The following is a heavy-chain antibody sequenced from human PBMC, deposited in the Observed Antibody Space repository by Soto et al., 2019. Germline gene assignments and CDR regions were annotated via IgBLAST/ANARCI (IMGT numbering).Heavy chain of an antibody. Sequence: AETLTLSCAASGFTFSSYGIHWVRQDPGQGLEWVAVISYDGSNKYYADSVKGRFTISRDNSKNTLYLQVNSLRAEDTAVYYCAKFYYDSSGHLFAFDYWGQGTLVTVSS. D-gene: IGHD3-22*01. CDR2: ISYDGSNK. CDR3: AKFYYDSSGHLFAFDY. J-gene: IGHJ4*02. CDR1: GFTFSSYG. V-gene: IGHV3-30*18.